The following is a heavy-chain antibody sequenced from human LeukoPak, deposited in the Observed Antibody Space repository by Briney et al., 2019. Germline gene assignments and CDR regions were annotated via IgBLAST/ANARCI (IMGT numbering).Heavy chain of an antibody. Sequence: GGSLRLSCAASGFGFSNYWMTWVRQAPGKGLEWVANINLHGSEEYYVDSVEGRFTISRDNAKNSLYLQMNSLRAEDTAVYYCALRYIAYWGQGTLVTVSP. J-gene: IGHJ4*02. CDR2: INLHGSEE. CDR1: GFGFSNYW. D-gene: IGHD5-12*01. CDR3: ALRYIAY. V-gene: IGHV3-7*01.